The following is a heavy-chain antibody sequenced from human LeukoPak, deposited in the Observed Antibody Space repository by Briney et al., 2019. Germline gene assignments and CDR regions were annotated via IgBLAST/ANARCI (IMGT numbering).Heavy chain of an antibody. J-gene: IGHJ4*02. V-gene: IGHV3-7*01. CDR2: IKYDGSVK. CDR1: GFSFSYHG. CDR3: ASSHDSSGND. D-gene: IGHD3-22*01. Sequence: GGSQRLSCAASGFSFSYHGMDWVRQAPGKGLEWVANIKYDGSVKFYVDSVKGRFTISRDNAKNSLYLEMNSLRADDTAVYFCASSHDSSGNDWGQGTMVTVSS.